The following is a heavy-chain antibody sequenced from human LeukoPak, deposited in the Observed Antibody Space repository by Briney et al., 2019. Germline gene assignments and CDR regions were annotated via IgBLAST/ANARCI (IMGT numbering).Heavy chain of an antibody. J-gene: IGHJ4*02. CDR2: IIAGNGNT. V-gene: IGHV1-3*01. CDR3: ARRELAGSTAYFDY. D-gene: IGHD1-26*01. Sequence: VASLKVSCKASGFVFTGYGFTWVRQAPGQRLEWMGWIIAGNGNTEYSQKFQGRVTITRDTSASTAYMELSSLISEDTSVYYCARRELAGSTAYFDYWGQGTLVTVSS. CDR1: GFVFTGYG.